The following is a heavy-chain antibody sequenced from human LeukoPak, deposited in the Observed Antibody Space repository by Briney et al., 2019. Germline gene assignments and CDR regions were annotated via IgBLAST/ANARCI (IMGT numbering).Heavy chain of an antibody. J-gene: IGHJ5*02. CDR1: GGSISSYY. V-gene: IGHV4-59*08. CDR2: IYYSGST. CDR3: ASSGSYPPFGFDP. Sequence: SETLSLTCTVSGGSISSYYWSWIRQPPGKGLEWIWYIYYSGSTNYNPSLKSRVTISVDTSKNQFSLKLSSVTAADTAVYYCASSGSYPPFGFDPWGQGTLVTVSS. D-gene: IGHD1-26*01.